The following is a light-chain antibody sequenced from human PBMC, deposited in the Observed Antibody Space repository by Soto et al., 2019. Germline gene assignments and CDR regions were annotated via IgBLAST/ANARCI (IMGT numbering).Light chain of an antibody. J-gene: IGLJ1*01. CDR2: EGS. CDR3: CSYTSSGTYV. CDR1: SSDVGRYNF. V-gene: IGLV2-23*01. Sequence: QSVLTQPASVSGSPGQSITISCTGTSSDVGRYNFVSWYRQHPGKAPKVLIYEGSKRPSGVSNRFSGSKSGNTASLTISGVQAEDEADYYCCSYTSSGTYVFGTGTRSPS.